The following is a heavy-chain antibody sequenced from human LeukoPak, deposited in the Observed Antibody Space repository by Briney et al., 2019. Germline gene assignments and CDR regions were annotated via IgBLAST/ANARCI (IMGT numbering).Heavy chain of an antibody. J-gene: IGHJ4*02. D-gene: IGHD3-22*01. CDR1: GYTFTGYY. CDR2: INPNSGGT. V-gene: IGHV1-2*02. CDR3: ARDHPDDTTYYYDSSGYYVGSD. Sequence: ASVKVSCKASGYTFTGYYMHWVRQAPGQGLEWMGWINPNSGGTNYAQKFQGRVTMTRDTSISTAYMELSRLRSDDTAVYYCARDHPDDTTYYYDSSGYYVGSDWGQGTLVTVSS.